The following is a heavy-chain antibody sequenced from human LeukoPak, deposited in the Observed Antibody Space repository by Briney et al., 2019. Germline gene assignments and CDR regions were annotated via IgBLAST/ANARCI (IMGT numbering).Heavy chain of an antibody. V-gene: IGHV1-2*02. Sequence: GGYLRLSCAASGFTFSSYDMHWVRQAPGQGLEWMGWINPNSGGTNYAQKFQGRGTMTRDTSISTAYMELSRLRSDDTAVYYCARDRDDSSGYYFSFDFWGQGTLVPVSS. CDR3: ARDRDDSSGYYFSFDF. CDR1: GFTFSSYD. J-gene: IGHJ4*02. D-gene: IGHD3-22*01. CDR2: INPNSGGT.